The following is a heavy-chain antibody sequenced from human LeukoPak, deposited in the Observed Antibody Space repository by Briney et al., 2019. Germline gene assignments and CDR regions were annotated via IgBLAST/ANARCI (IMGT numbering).Heavy chain of an antibody. V-gene: IGHV3-74*01. D-gene: IGHD3-22*01. CDR2: INSDGSST. Sequence: GGSLRLSCAASGFTFSSYWMHWVRQAPGKGLVWVSRINSDGSSTSYADSVKGRFTIFRDNAKNTLYLQMNSLRAEDTAVYYCARGPTYYYDSSGYFYWGQGTLVTVSS. J-gene: IGHJ4*02. CDR3: ARGPTYYYDSSGYFY. CDR1: GFTFSSYW.